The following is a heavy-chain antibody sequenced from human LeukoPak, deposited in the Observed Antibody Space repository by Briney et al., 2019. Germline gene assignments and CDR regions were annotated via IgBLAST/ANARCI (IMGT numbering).Heavy chain of an antibody. CDR3: ARDSPVIAFDY. CDR1: GGFFSGYY. CDR2: INHSGST. Sequence: SETLSLTCAVYGGFFSGYYWSWIRQPPGKGLEWIGEINHSGSTNYNPSLKSRVTISVDTSKNQFSLKLSSVTAADTAVYYCARDSPVIAFDYWGQGTLVTVSS. V-gene: IGHV4-34*01. D-gene: IGHD3-16*02. J-gene: IGHJ4*02.